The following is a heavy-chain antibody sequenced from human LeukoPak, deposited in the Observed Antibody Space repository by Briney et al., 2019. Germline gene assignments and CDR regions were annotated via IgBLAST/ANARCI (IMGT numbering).Heavy chain of an antibody. CDR2: IWYDGSNK. CDR3: AKEGNRGYSAYDY. V-gene: IGHV3-33*06. CDR1: GFTFSSYG. J-gene: IGHJ4*02. D-gene: IGHD5-12*01. Sequence: GGSLRLSCAASGFTFSSYGMHWVRQAPGKGLEWVAVIWYDGSNKYYADSVKGRFTISRDNSKNTLYLQMNSLRAEDTAVYYCAKEGNRGYSAYDYWGQGTLVTVSS.